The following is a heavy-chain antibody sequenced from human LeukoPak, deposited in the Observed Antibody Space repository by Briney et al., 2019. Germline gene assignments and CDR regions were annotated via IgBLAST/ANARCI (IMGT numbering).Heavy chain of an antibody. D-gene: IGHD1-1*01. J-gene: IGHJ4*02. CDR1: GLTFSRFA. CDR2: ISGSGDTT. CDR3: AKGHSAHGTGFDY. V-gene: IGHV3-23*01. Sequence: GGSLRLSCAASGLTFSRFAMSWVRRAPGQGLEWVSTISGSGDTTYYADSVKGRFTISRDNLKNTLYVQMNSLRVEDTAVYYCAKGHSAHGTGFDYWGQGTLVIVSS.